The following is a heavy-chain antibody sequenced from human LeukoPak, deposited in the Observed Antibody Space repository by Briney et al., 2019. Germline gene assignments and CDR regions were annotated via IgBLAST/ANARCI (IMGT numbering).Heavy chain of an antibody. CDR2: IWYDGSNK. V-gene: IGHV3-33*01. Sequence: PGGSLRLSCAASGFTFSSYGMHWVRQAPGKGLEWVAVIWYDGSNKYYADSVKGRFTISRDNSKNTLYLQMNSLRAEDTAVYYCARERWLQLLSVIDYWGQGTLVTVSS. CDR3: ARERWLQLLSVIDY. D-gene: IGHD5-24*01. CDR1: GFTFSSYG. J-gene: IGHJ4*02.